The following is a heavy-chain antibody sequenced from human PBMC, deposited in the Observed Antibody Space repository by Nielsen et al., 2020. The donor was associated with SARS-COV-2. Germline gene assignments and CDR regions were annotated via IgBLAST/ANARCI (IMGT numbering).Heavy chain of an antibody. CDR1: GYTFTGYY. CDR3: ASPSGPYYYMDV. CDR2: INPNSGGT. J-gene: IGHJ6*03. Sequence: ASVKVSCKASGYTFTGYYMHWVRQAPGQGLEWMGWINPNSGGTNYAQKFQGWVTMTRDTSISTAYMELSRLRSDDMAVYYCASPSGPYYYMDVWGKGTTVTVSS. V-gene: IGHV1-2*04.